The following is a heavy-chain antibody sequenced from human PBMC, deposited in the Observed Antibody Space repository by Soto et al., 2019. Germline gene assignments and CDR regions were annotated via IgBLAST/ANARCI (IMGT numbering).Heavy chain of an antibody. V-gene: IGHV1-46*03. CDR1: GYTFTSYY. D-gene: IGHD3-9*01. J-gene: IGHJ6*03. CDR2: INPSGGST. CDR3: ARGGHPYYDILTGLPKIPYYLDV. Sequence: ASVKVSCKASGYTFTSYYMHWVRQAPGQGLEWMGIINPSGGSTSYAQKFQGRVTMTRDTSTSTVYMELSSLRSEDTAVYYCARGGHPYYDILTGLPKIPYYLDVWGKGTTVTASS.